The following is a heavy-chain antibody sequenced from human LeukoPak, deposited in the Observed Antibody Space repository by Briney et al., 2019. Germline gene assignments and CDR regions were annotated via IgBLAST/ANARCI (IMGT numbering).Heavy chain of an antibody. D-gene: IGHD3-10*01. J-gene: IGHJ4*02. V-gene: IGHV3-48*03. CDR1: GFTFSSYE. Sequence: GGSLRLSCAASGFTFSSYEMNWVRQAPGKGLEWVSYISSSGSTIYYADSVKGRFTISRDNAKNSLYLQMNSLRAEDTAVYYCARYGPLNEEVRGEGNADFDYWGQGTLVTVSS. CDR3: ARYGPLNEEVRGEGNADFDY. CDR2: ISSSGSTI.